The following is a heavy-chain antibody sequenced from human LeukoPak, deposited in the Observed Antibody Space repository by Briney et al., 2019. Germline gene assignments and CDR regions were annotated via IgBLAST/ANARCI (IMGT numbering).Heavy chain of an antibody. V-gene: IGHV4-4*07. D-gene: IGHD6-13*01. CDR2: IYSTGST. CDR1: GGSISSYY. Sequence: PSETLSLTCTVSGGSISSYYWSWIRQPAGEGLEWIGRIYSTGSTNYNPSLKSRVTMSVDTSKNQFSLRLRSVTAADTAVYYCARQIASAGTAGFDFWGQGALVTVSS. J-gene: IGHJ4*02. CDR3: ARQIASAGTAGFDF.